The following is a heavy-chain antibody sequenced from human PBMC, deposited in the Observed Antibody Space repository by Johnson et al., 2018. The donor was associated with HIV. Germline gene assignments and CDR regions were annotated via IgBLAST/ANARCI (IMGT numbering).Heavy chain of an antibody. D-gene: IGHD1-1*01. J-gene: IGHJ3*02. CDR2: ISFDGSNK. CDR3: TTGAFHAYDM. CDR1: GFTFSNYP. V-gene: IGHV3-30*04. Sequence: QVQLVESGGGVVQPGRSLRLSCAASGFTFSNYPMHWVRQAPGKGLEWVAVISFDGSNKYYADSVKGRFSISRDNSKNTLYLQMNSLRAEDTAVYYCTTGAFHAYDMWGQGTMVTVYS.